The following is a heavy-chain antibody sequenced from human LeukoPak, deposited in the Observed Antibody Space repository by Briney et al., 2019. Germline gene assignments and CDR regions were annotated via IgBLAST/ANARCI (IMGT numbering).Heavy chain of an antibody. CDR3: ASDNYDSSGYYYAFDI. D-gene: IGHD3-22*01. Sequence: SVKVSCKASGGTFSSYAISWVRQAPGQGLEWMGRIIPIFGTANYAQKFQGRVTITTDESTSTAYMELSSLRSEDTAVYYCASDNYDSSGYYYAFDIWGQGTMVTVSS. J-gene: IGHJ3*02. CDR1: GGTFSSYA. V-gene: IGHV1-69*05. CDR2: IIPIFGTA.